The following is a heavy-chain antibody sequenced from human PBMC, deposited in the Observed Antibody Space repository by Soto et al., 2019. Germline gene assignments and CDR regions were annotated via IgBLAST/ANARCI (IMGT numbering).Heavy chain of an antibody. D-gene: IGHD4-17*01. CDR1: GGSIISTFYY. CDR3: ARRPDFRDHGWFDP. Sequence: PSETLSLTCTVSGGSIISTFYYWGWLRQPPGRGLEWIANIHYSGETHYSPSLKSRVAISVDTSKSQFSLTLDSVTAADTAVYYCARRPDFRDHGWFDPWGQGILVTAPQ. V-gene: IGHV4-39*01. CDR2: IHYSGET. J-gene: IGHJ5*02.